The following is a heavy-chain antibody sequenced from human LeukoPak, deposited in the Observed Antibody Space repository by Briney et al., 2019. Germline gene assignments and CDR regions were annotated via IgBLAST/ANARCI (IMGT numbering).Heavy chain of an antibody. CDR3: ARRGSYFRVRAFDI. CDR1: GYSIGSGYY. Sequence: SETLSLTCTVSGYSIGSGYYWSWIRQPPGKGLEWIGEINHSGSTNYNPSLKSRVTISVDTSKNQFSLKLSSVTAADTAVYYCARRGSYFRVRAFDIWGQGTMVTVSS. CDR2: INHSGST. J-gene: IGHJ3*02. D-gene: IGHD1-26*01. V-gene: IGHV4-34*01.